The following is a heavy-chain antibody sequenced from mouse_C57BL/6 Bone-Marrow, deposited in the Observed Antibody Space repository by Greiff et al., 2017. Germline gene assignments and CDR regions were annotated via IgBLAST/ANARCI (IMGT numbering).Heavy chain of an antibody. Sequence: VQLKQSVAELVRPGASVKLSCTASGFNIKNSYMHWVKQRPEQGLEWIGRIDPANGNNKNASKFQGKATITADTSSNTAYMQLSSLSSEETAIYYCARGELRTCFAYWGQGTLVTVSA. CDR1: GFNIKNSY. CDR3: ARGELRTCFAY. J-gene: IGHJ3*01. V-gene: IGHV14-3*01. CDR2: IDPANGNN. D-gene: IGHD1-1*01.